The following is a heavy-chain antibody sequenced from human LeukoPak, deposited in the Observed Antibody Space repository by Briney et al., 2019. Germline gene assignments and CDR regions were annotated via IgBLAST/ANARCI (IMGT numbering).Heavy chain of an antibody. V-gene: IGHV4-59*01. Sequence: SETLSLTCTVSGGSISSYYWSWIRQPPGKGLEWIGYIYYSGSTNYNPSLKSRVTISVDTSKNQFSLKLSSVTAADTAVYYCASYSSSWYRGVQAFDIWGQGTMVTVSS. J-gene: IGHJ3*02. CDR3: ASYSSSWYRGVQAFDI. CDR1: GGSISSYY. CDR2: IYYSGST. D-gene: IGHD6-13*01.